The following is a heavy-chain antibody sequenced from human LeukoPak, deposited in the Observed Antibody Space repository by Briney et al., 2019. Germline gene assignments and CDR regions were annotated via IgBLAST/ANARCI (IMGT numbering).Heavy chain of an antibody. V-gene: IGHV1-69*13. CDR1: GGTFSSYA. J-gene: IGHJ4*02. D-gene: IGHD6-19*01. CDR3: AREYSSGWYCFDY. CDR2: IIPIFGTA. Sequence: SVKVSCKASGGTFSSYAISWVRQAPGQGLEWMGGIIPIFGTANYAQKFQGRVTITADESTSTAYMELSSLRSEDTAVYYCAREYSSGWYCFDYWGQGTLVTVSS.